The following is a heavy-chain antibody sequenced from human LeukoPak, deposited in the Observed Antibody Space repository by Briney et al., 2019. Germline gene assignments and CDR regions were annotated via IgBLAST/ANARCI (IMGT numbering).Heavy chain of an antibody. CDR3: ARDYYDSSGPIDY. CDR1: GFTFSSYW. J-gene: IGHJ4*02. Sequence: PGGSLRLSCAASGFTFSSYWMSWVRQAPGKGLEWVANIKQDGSEKCYVDSVKGRFTISRDNAKNSLYLQMNSLRAEDTAVYYCARDYYDSSGPIDYWGQGTLVTVSS. CDR2: IKQDGSEK. V-gene: IGHV3-7*01. D-gene: IGHD3-22*01.